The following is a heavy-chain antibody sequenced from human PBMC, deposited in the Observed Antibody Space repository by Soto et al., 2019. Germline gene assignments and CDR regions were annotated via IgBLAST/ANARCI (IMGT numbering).Heavy chain of an antibody. CDR1: GGTFSSYA. CDR3: ASTLRDYSFHY. Sequence: ASVKVSCKASGGTFSSYAISWVRQVPGQGLEWMGGIIPIFGTANYAQKFHGRVTITADESTSTAYMELSSLRSEDTAVYYCASTLRDYSFHYWGQGTLVTVSS. V-gene: IGHV1-69*13. J-gene: IGHJ4*02. CDR2: IIPIFGTA.